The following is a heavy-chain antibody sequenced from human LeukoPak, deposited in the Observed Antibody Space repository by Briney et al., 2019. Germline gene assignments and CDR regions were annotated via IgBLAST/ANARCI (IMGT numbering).Heavy chain of an antibody. CDR2: IYYSGST. D-gene: IGHD1-26*01. V-gene: IGHV4-39*01. J-gene: IGHJ5*02. CDR3: ERHWMGATRDWFDP. Sequence: PSETLSLTCTVSGGSFSSSSYYWGCIRQPPGKGLEWIGSIYYSGSTFYNPCVKSRVTISVDTSKNQFSLKLSSVTAADTAVYYCERHWMGATRDWFDPWGQGTLVTVSS. CDR1: GGSFSSSSYY.